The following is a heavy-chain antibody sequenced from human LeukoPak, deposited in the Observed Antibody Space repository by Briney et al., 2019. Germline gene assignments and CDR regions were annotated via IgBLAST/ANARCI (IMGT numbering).Heavy chain of an antibody. J-gene: IGHJ5*02. CDR1: GGALSSYY. CDR3: ARRIVGATAVFDP. D-gene: IGHD1-26*01. CDR2: IYSTRST. V-gene: IGHV4-59*01. Sequence: KPSETLSLTCTVPGGALSSYYWSWVRQPPGEGLEWIGYIYSTRSTHYNPSLKSRVTISVDTSKNQSSLKLSSVTAADTAVYYCARRIVGATAVFDPWGQGTLVTVSS.